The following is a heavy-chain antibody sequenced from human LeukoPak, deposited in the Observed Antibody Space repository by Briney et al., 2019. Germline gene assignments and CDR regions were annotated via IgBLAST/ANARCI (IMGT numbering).Heavy chain of an antibody. CDR2: IYYGGST. V-gene: IGHV4-39*07. J-gene: IGHJ4*02. CDR1: GGSVSSSNHY. CDR3: AREGRTTVTTTSN. Sequence: SETLSLTCTVSGGSVSSSNHYWGWIRQPPGKGLEWIGSIYYGGSTYYNPSLKSRVTISVDTSKNRFSLHLNSVTAADTAVYYCAREGRTTVTTTSNWGQGTLVTVSS. D-gene: IGHD4-17*01.